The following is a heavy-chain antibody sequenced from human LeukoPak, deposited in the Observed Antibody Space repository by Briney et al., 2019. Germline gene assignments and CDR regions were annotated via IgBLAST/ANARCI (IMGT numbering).Heavy chain of an antibody. J-gene: IGHJ4*02. Sequence: PSQTLSLTCTVSGGSISSGDYYWSWIRQPPGKGLEWIGYIYYSGSTYYNPSLKSRVTISVDTSKNQFSLKLSSVTAADTAVYYCARWFGELSWGFDYWGQGTLVTVSS. CDR1: GGSISSGDYY. CDR2: IYYSGST. CDR3: ARWFGELSWGFDY. V-gene: IGHV4-30-4*08. D-gene: IGHD3-10*01.